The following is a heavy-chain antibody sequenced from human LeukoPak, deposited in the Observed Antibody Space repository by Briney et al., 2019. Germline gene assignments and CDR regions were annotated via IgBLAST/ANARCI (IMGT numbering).Heavy chain of an antibody. Sequence: PGGSLRLSCAASGFTVSSNYMSWVRQAPGQGLEWVAVISYDGSNKYYADSVKGRFTISRDNSKNTLYLQMNSLRAEDTALYYCAKSKPYYYGSGSYYKNPFDDWGQGTLVTVSS. D-gene: IGHD3-10*01. CDR1: GFTVSSNY. CDR3: AKSKPYYYGSGSYYKNPFDD. CDR2: ISYDGSNK. J-gene: IGHJ4*02. V-gene: IGHV3-30*18.